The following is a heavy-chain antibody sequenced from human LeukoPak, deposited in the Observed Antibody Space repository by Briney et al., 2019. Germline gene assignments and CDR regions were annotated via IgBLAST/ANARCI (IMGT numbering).Heavy chain of an antibody. CDR3: AREMKGACSSTSCHAAFDI. J-gene: IGHJ3*02. CDR1: GGSISTYY. V-gene: IGHV4-59*01. D-gene: IGHD2-2*01. Sequence: SETLSLTCTVSGGSISTYYWNWIRQPPGKGLEWIGYIYYSGSTNYNPSLKSRVTISVDTSKNQFSLKLSSVTAADTAVYYCAREMKGACSSTSCHAAFDIWGQGTMVTVSS. CDR2: IYYSGST.